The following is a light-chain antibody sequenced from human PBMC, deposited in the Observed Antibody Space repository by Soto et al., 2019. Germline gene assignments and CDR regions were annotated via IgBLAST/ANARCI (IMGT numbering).Light chain of an antibody. CDR2: FAS. CDR1: QDISND. CDR3: LQDYDYPLT. J-gene: IGKJ4*01. V-gene: IGKV1-6*01. Sequence: AIPMTQSPSSLSASVGDRVTITCRASQDISNDLGWYQQKPGKAPKLLIHFASTLQIGVPSRFSGSGSGKDFTLTISSLQPEDFATYSCLQDYDYPLTFGGGTKVEIK.